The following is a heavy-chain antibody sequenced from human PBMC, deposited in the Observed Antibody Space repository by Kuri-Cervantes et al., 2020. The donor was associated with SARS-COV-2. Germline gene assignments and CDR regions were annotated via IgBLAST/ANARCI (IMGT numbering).Heavy chain of an antibody. CDR3: AKDRRWVGAEKYYFDY. J-gene: IGHJ4*02. CDR2: INSDGSST. D-gene: IGHD1-26*01. V-gene: IGHV3-74*01. CDR1: GFTFSSYW. Sequence: GESLKISCAASGFTFSSYWMHWVRQAPGKGLVWVSRINSDGSSTSYADSVKGRFTISRDNSKNTLYLQMNSLRAEDTAVYYCAKDRRWVGAEKYYFDYWGQGTLVTVSS.